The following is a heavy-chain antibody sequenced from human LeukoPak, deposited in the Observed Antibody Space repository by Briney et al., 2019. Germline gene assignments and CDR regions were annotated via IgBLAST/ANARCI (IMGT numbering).Heavy chain of an antibody. Sequence: PGGSLRLSCAASGSTLSSYWMSWVRRAPGKGLEWGANIKQDGSEKYYVDSVKGRFTISRDNAKNSLYLQMNSLRAEDTAVYYCAREGDDFWSGYLNWFDPWGQGTLVTVSS. CDR2: IKQDGSEK. CDR1: GSTLSSYW. D-gene: IGHD3-3*01. J-gene: IGHJ5*02. CDR3: AREGDDFWSGYLNWFDP. V-gene: IGHV3-7*01.